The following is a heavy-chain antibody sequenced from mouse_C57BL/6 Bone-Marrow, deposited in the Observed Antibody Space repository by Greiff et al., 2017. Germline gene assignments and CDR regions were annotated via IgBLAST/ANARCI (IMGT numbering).Heavy chain of an antibody. J-gene: IGHJ3*01. CDR2: IYPGSGST. V-gene: IGHV1-55*01. CDR3: ARRDYYGSSLFAY. D-gene: IGHD1-1*01. Sequence: QVQLQQPGAELVKPGASVKMSCKASGYTFTSYWITWVKQRPGQGLEWIGDIYPGSGSTNYNEKYKSKATLTVDTSSSTAYMQLSSLTAEDSAVYYWARRDYYGSSLFAYWGQGSLVTVSA. CDR1: GYTFTSYW.